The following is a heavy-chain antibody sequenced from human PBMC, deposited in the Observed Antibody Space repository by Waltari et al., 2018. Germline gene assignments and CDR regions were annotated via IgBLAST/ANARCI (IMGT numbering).Heavy chain of an antibody. CDR2: SRSKDYSGTK. CDR3: ARGRSAEKFEY. D-gene: IGHD1-26*01. CDR1: SFTFGYYS. J-gene: IGHJ4*02. Sequence: EVHLVESRPGLVLPVRSLILSCPATSFTFGYYSISWLPRDAGKGMGGVGYSRSKDYSGTKENGVSVKGKSTNKRDDRKMSADLETNSLKNEDRAGYKCARGRSAEKFEYWGQGTLVTVSS. V-gene: IGHV3-49*03.